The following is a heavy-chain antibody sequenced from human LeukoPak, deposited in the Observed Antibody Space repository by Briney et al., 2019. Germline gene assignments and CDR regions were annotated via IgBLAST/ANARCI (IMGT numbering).Heavy chain of an antibody. CDR3: ARGGTGTKDY. D-gene: IGHD1-1*01. V-gene: IGHV4-59*01. CDR1: GGSISSYY. Sequence: SETLSLTCTVSGGSISSYYWSWIRQPPGKGLEWIGYIYYSGSTNCNPSLKSRVTISVDTSKNQFSLKLSSVTAADTAVYYCARGGTGTKDYWGQGTLVTVSS. CDR2: IYYSGST. J-gene: IGHJ4*02.